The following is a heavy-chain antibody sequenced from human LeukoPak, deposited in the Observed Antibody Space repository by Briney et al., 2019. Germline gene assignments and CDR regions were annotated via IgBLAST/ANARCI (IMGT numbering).Heavy chain of an antibody. V-gene: IGHV6-1*01. D-gene: IGHD4-23*01. CDR3: ARESHRHDYGGNSGWFDP. CDR2: TYYRSKWYN. J-gene: IGHJ5*02. CDR1: GDSVSSNSAA. Sequence: SQTLSLTCAISGDSVSSNSAAWNWIRQSPSRGLEWLGRTYYRSKWYNDYAVSVKSRITINPDTSKNQFSLQLNSVTPEDTAVYYCARESHRHDYGGNSGWFDPWGQGTLVTVSS.